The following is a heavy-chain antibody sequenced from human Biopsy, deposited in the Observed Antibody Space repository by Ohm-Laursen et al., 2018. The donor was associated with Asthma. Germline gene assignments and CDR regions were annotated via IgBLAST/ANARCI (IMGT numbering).Heavy chain of an antibody. Sequence: SLRLSCAASGFTFHNYVMHWVRQAPGKGLEWVAGIFFDGSNKYYADSVKGRFTISRDNSKDTLYLQVNSLRGDDTAVYYCARGKTWGRSYYFDPWGQGTLVTVPS. CDR3: ARGKTWGRSYYFDP. CDR1: GFTFHNYV. CDR2: IFFDGSNK. D-gene: IGHD6-6*01. J-gene: IGHJ4*02. V-gene: IGHV3-30-3*01.